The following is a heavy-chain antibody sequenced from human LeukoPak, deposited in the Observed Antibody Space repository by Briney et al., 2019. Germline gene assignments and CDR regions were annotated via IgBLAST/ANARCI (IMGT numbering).Heavy chain of an antibody. CDR3: ARDLGGNALDI. J-gene: IGHJ3*02. V-gene: IGHV1-2*02. D-gene: IGHD3-16*01. CDR2: INSNSGGA. CDR1: GYTFTANY. Sequence: ASLKVSCKASGYTFTANYMHWVRRAPGQGLEYMGWINSNSGGANYAQKFHGRVTMTRHTSISTVYMELSGLTSDDTAVYYCARDLGGNALDIWGQGTVVTVSS.